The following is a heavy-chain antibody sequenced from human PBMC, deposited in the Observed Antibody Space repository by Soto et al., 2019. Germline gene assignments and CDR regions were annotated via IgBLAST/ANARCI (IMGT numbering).Heavy chain of an antibody. Sequence: QVQLVQSGAEVKKPGGSVRISYRTSGYTFTSYAINWLRHAPGQRLEWMGWINGGNGDTKYSQKFRDRLSITRDTSATTVSLGLSSLTSEDTAIYYCARGPLSLYSADFRWGQGTLVTVSS. J-gene: IGHJ4*02. CDR3: ARGPLSLYSADFR. CDR2: INGGNGDT. CDR1: GYTFTSYA. V-gene: IGHV1-3*01. D-gene: IGHD1-26*01.